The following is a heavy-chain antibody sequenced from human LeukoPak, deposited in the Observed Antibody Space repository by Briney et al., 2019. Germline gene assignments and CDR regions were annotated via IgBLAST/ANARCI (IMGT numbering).Heavy chain of an antibody. D-gene: IGHD3-22*01. Sequence: GGSLRLFCAASGFTFSSYEMNWVRQAPGKGLEWVSYISSSGSTIYYADSVKGRFTISRDNAKNSLYLQMNSLRAEDTAVYYCAREFYYDSSPFDYWGQGTLVTVSS. V-gene: IGHV3-48*03. CDR3: AREFYYDSSPFDY. J-gene: IGHJ4*02. CDR1: GFTFSSYE. CDR2: ISSSGSTI.